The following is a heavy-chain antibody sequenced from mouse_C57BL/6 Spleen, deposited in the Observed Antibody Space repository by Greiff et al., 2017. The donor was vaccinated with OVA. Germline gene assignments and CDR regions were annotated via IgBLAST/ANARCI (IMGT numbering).Heavy chain of an antibody. CDR3: TRPYYYGSPGFAY. Sequence: EVQRVESGGGLVQPGGSMKLSCAASGFTFSDAWMDWVRQSPEKGLEWVAEIRNKANNHATYYAESVKGRFTISRDDSKSSVYLQMNSLRAEDTGIYYCTRPYYYGSPGFAYWGQGTLVTVSA. D-gene: IGHD1-1*01. CDR2: IRNKANNHAT. V-gene: IGHV6-6*01. CDR1: GFTFSDAW. J-gene: IGHJ3*01.